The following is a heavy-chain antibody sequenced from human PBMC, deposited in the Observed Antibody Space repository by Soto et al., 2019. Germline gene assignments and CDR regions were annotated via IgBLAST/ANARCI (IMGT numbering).Heavy chain of an antibody. CDR3: TRGLGIAAAGTHWFDP. Sequence: SETLSLTCAVYGGSFSGYYWSWIRQPPGKGLEWIGEINHSGSTNYNPSLKSRVTISVDTSKNQFSLKLSSVTAADTAVYYCTRGLGIAAAGTHWFDPWGQGTLVTVSS. V-gene: IGHV4-34*01. CDR1: GGSFSGYY. D-gene: IGHD6-13*01. CDR2: INHSGST. J-gene: IGHJ5*02.